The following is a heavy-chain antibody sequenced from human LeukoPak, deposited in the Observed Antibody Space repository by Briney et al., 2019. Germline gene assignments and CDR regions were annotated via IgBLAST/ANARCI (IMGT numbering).Heavy chain of an antibody. Sequence: PSETLSLTCTVSGGSISSYYWSWIRQPPGKGLEWIGYIYYSGSTNYNPSLKSRVTISVDTSKNQFSLKLSSVTAADTALYYCARDRYYYDSSGYYRDAFDIWGQGTMVTVSS. CDR2: IYYSGST. V-gene: IGHV4-59*01. CDR1: GGSISSYY. CDR3: ARDRYYYDSSGYYRDAFDI. D-gene: IGHD3-22*01. J-gene: IGHJ3*02.